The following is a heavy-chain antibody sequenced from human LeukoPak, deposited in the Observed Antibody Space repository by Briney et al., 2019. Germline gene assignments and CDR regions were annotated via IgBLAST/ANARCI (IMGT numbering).Heavy chain of an antibody. J-gene: IGHJ3*01. V-gene: IGHV6-1*01. D-gene: IGHD4-17*01. CDR3: ARVPDYGDAFDV. CDR1: GDSLTSISAA. Sequence: PSQTLSLTCAISGDSLTSISAAWTWIRQSPSRGLEWLGRTYYRSKWYNDYAVYEKSRMIINVDTSKNQFSLQLSSVTPEDTAVYYCARVPDYGDAFDVWGQGTMVTVSS. CDR2: TYYRSKWYN.